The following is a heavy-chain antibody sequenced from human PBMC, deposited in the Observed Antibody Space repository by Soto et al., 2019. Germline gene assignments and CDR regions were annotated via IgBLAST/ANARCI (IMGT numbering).Heavy chain of an antibody. V-gene: IGHV1-69*08. CDR1: GATFNDYT. Sequence: QVQLVQSGAEVKKPGSSVRISCAASGATFNDYTFTWVRRAPGQGLEWMGRVIPLLDASNYAEKFQDRVTITADRSTSTVYMELSGLNSEDSAIYYCASGKSQMTQDRMGFYYYMVVWGKGTTVTVSS. D-gene: IGHD2-15*01. CDR3: ASGKSQMTQDRMGFYYYMVV. J-gene: IGHJ6*03. CDR2: VIPLLDAS.